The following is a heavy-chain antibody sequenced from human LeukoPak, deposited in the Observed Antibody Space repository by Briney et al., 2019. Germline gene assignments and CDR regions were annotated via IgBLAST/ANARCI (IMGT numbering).Heavy chain of an antibody. V-gene: IGHV3-64*04. CDR2: ISSNGGST. CDR1: GFTFSSYA. CDR3: ARSGSTYYYGMDV. Sequence: GGSLRLSCSASGFTFSSYAMHWVRQAPGKGLEYVSAISSNGGSTYYADSVKGRFTISRDNSKNTLYLQMNSLRAEDTAVYYCARSGSTYYYGMDVWGQGTTVTVSS. J-gene: IGHJ6*02. D-gene: IGHD3-10*01.